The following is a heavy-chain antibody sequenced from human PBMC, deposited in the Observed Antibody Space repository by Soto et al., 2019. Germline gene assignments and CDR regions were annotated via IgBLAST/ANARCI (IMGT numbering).Heavy chain of an antibody. D-gene: IGHD2-2*01. Sequence: GGSLRLSCAASGFTFSSYAMSWVRQAQGKGLEWVSAISGSGGSTYYADSVKGRCTISRDNSKNTLYLQMNSLIAEDTAVYYCAINGHVVGPAPWNYGAFDFWGQGTLVTVSS. J-gene: IGHJ3*01. CDR1: GFTFSSYA. CDR2: ISGSGGST. V-gene: IGHV3-23*01. CDR3: AINGHVVGPAPWNYGAFDF.